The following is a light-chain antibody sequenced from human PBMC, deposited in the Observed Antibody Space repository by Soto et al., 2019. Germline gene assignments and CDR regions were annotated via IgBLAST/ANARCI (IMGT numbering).Light chain of an antibody. J-gene: IGLJ1*01. CDR2: INI. Sequence: QSVLTQPPSVSGAPGQRVTISCTGSSPNIGAGYDVHWYQQLPGTAPKLLIFININRPSGVPDRFSGSKSGTSASLAITGLRAEDEADYYCQSYDSSLSGYVFGTGTKLTVL. CDR3: QSYDSSLSGYV. CDR1: SPNIGAGYD. V-gene: IGLV1-40*01.